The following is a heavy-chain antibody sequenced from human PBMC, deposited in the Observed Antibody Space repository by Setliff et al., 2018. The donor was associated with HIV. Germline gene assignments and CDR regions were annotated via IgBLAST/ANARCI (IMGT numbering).Heavy chain of an antibody. CDR1: GLKLSFSFAW. Sequence: GGSLRLSCTASGLKLSFSFAWLSWVRQVPGKGLEWVGRIKRKSDGGTADYGAPVQGRFTISRDDSKKTLYLQMNNLKTEDTAVYYCTTDRFVWGQGTLVTVSS. D-gene: IGHD3-16*01. CDR3: TTDRFV. CDR2: IKRKSDGGTA. J-gene: IGHJ4*02. V-gene: IGHV3-15*01.